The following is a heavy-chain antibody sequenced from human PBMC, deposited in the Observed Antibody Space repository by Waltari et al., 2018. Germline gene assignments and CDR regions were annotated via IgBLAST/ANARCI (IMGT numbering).Heavy chain of an antibody. CDR3: ARTGNLDY. V-gene: IGHV3-7*03. Sequence: DVQLVESGGGLVRPWGLLRLSCGGSGFTFNKYWMSWVRQAPGKRLEWVATINQDGSEKYYVDSVKGRFTFSRDNAKNSLSLQMNSLRAEDTAMYYCARTGNLDYWGQGSLVTVSS. J-gene: IGHJ4*02. CDR2: INQDGSEK. D-gene: IGHD1-1*01. CDR1: GFTFNKYW.